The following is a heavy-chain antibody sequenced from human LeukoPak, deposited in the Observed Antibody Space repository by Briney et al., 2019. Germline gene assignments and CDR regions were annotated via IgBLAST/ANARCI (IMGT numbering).Heavy chain of an antibody. V-gene: IGHV3-53*01. CDR2: IYSGGST. D-gene: IGHD3-22*01. CDR1: GFTFSTYW. Sequence: GGSLRLSCAASGFTFSTYWMNWVRQAPGKGLEWVSVIYSGGSTYYADSVKGRFTISRDNSKNTLYLQMNSLRAEDTAVYYCAREFHYDSSGYGYWGQGTLVTVSS. CDR3: AREFHYDSSGYGY. J-gene: IGHJ4*02.